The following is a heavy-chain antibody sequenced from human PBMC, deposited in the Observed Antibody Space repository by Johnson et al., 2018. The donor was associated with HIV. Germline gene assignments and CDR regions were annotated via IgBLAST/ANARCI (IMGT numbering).Heavy chain of an antibody. CDR2: ISGSGGDT. J-gene: IGHJ3*01. CDR1: GFTFSSYA. Sequence: EVQLLESWGGLVQPGGSLRLSCAASGFTFSSYAMSWVRQAPGKGLEWVSGISGSGGDTYYADSVKGRFTISRDNSKNTLYLQMNSLRAEDTALYYCARTYSTSSDDAFDVWGQGTMVTVSS. CDR3: ARTYSTSSDDAFDV. D-gene: IGHD6-6*01. V-gene: IGHV3-23*01.